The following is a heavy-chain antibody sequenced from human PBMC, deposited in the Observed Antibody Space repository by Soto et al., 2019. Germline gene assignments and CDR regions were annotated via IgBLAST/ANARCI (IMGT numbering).Heavy chain of an antibody. Sequence: PSETLSLTCTVSGGSISSYYWSWIRQPPGKGLEWIGYIYYSGSTNYNPSLKSRVTISVDTSKNQFSLKLSSVTAADTAVYYCARRAVADGWWFDPSGQGTLVTVSS. V-gene: IGHV4-59*01. CDR1: GGSISSYY. J-gene: IGHJ5*02. CDR2: IYYSGST. CDR3: ARRAVADGWWFDP. D-gene: IGHD6-19*01.